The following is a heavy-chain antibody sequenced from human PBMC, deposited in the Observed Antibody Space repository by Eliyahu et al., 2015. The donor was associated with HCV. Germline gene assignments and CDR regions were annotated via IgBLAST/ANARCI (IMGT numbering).Heavy chain of an antibody. CDR2: INYRGDT. CDR1: GGXFTAYY. D-gene: IGHD6-13*01. J-gene: IGHJ5*02. V-gene: IGHV4-34*01. Sequence: QVELQQWGAGLLKPSETLSLTCAVYGGXFTAYYXXWIRQPPGKGLEWIGEINYRGDTNYNPSLKSRVTTSVDTSKNQFSLKLTSVTAADTAVYYCARAYSSTSYSGLQTHNWFDPWGQGTLVTVSS. CDR3: ARAYSSTSYSGLQTHNWFDP.